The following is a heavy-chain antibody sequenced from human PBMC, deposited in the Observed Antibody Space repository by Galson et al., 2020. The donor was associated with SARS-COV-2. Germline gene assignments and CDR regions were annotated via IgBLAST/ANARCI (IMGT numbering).Heavy chain of an antibody. CDR3: ARGGSRATTVTSLDF. V-gene: IGHV4-38-2*02. J-gene: IGHJ4*02. Sequence: SETLSLTCTVSGYSISSGYYWGWIRQPPGKGLEWIGSINHSGRTCYNPSLKSRVTTSVDTSKNQFSLKLSSVTAADTAVYYCARGGSRATTVTSLDFWGQGTLVTVSS. CDR2: INHSGRT. CDR1: GYSISSGYY. D-gene: IGHD4-4*01.